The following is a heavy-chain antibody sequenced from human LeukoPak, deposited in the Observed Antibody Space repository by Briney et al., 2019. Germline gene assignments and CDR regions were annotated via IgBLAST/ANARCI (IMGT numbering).Heavy chain of an antibody. Sequence: GGSLRLSCAASGFTFSSYEMNWVRQAPGKGLEWVSHISSSGNTIYYTDSVKGRFTISGDNSKNLLYLQMNSLKAEDTAIYYCARTVARIGYWGQGTLVAVSS. D-gene: IGHD4-23*01. CDR3: ARTVARIGY. V-gene: IGHV3-48*03. CDR2: ISSSGNTI. J-gene: IGHJ4*02. CDR1: GFTFSSYE.